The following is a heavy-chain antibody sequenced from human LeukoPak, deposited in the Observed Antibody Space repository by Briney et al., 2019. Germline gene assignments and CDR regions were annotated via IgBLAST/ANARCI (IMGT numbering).Heavy chain of an antibody. Sequence: ASVKVSCKVSGCTLTELSMHWVRQAPGKGLEWMGGFDPEDGETIYAQKFQGRVTMTEDTSTDTAYMELSSLRSEDTAVYYCATDPYGYRYFQHWGQGTLVTVSS. J-gene: IGHJ1*01. CDR3: ATDPYGYRYFQH. V-gene: IGHV1-24*01. CDR2: FDPEDGET. D-gene: IGHD4-17*01. CDR1: GCTLTELS.